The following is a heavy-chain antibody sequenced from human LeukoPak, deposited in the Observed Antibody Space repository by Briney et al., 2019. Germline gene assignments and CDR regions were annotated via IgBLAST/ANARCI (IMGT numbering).Heavy chain of an antibody. D-gene: IGHD3-10*01. V-gene: IGHV1-2*02. J-gene: IGHJ4*02. Sequence: ASVKVSCTASGYTFTGYYMHWVRQAPGQGLEWMGWIDPNSGGTNYAQKFQGRVTMTRDTSISTAYMELGSLRSDDTAVYYCARSGAYGSGSYLSYWGQGTLVTVSS. CDR3: ARSGAYGSGSYLSY. CDR1: GYTFTGYY. CDR2: IDPNSGGT.